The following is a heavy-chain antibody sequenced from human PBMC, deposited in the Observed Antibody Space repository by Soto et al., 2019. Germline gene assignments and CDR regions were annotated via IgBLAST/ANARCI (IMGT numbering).Heavy chain of an antibody. CDR1: GGTFSSYA. D-gene: IGHD1-26*01. CDR3: ARRISGSRVFDY. V-gene: IGHV1-69*01. J-gene: IGHJ4*02. Sequence: QVQLVQSGAEVKKPGSSVKVSCKASGGTFSSYAISWVRQAPGQGLEWMGGIIPILGTANYAQKFQGRVTSTADDSTGPAYVELSRLRSEDTAVYYCARRISGSRVFDYWGQGTLVTVSS. CDR2: IIPILGTA.